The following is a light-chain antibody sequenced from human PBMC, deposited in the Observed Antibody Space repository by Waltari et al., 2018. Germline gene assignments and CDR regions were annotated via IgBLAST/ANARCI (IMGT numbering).Light chain of an antibody. CDR2: SAS. V-gene: IGKV1-39*01. CDR3: QQSYSTPLT. J-gene: IGKJ4*01. Sequence: DIQMTQSPSSLSASVGDRVTITCRASQSMSSYLHWYQHKVGKAPKLLIYSASNLKSGVPSRFSGSGSGTDFTLTISSLQPEDFATYYCQQSYSTPLTFGGGTKVEIK. CDR1: QSMSSY.